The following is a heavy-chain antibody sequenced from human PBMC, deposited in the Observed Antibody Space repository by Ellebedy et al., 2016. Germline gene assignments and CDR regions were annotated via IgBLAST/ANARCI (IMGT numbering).Heavy chain of an antibody. J-gene: IGHJ3*02. CDR3: AKDRSGLYPSATFDI. CDR1: GFTFSDYY. V-gene: IGHV3-30*18. Sequence: GESLKISCAASGFTFSDYYMNWVRQAPGKGLGWVAVISSDGSNKSYADSVKGRFTVSRDNAKNSVYLQMNSLRAEDTAVYYCAKDRSGLYPSATFDIWGQGTMVTVSS. D-gene: IGHD2-2*02. CDR2: ISSDGSNK.